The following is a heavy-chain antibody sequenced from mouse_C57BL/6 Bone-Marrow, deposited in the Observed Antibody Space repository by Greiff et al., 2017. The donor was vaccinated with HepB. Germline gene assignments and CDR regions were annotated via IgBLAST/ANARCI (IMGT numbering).Heavy chain of an antibody. D-gene: IGHD1-1*01. CDR2: IDPSDSET. CDR3: ARSIYYYGSSYAMDY. Sequence: QVQLQQPGAELVRPGSSVKLSCKASGYTFTSYWMHWVKQRPIQGLEWIGNIDPSDSETHYNQKFKDKATLTVDKSSSTAYLQLNSLTSEDSAVYYCARSIYYYGSSYAMDYWGQGTSVTVSS. J-gene: IGHJ4*01. CDR1: GYTFTSYW. V-gene: IGHV1-52*01.